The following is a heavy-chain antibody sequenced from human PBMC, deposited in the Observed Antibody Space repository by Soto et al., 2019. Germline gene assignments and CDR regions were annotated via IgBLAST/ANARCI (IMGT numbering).Heavy chain of an antibody. Sequence: PSETLSLTCTVSGGSISSYYWSWIRQPPGKGLEWIGYIYYSGSTNYNPSLKSRVTISVDTSKNQFSLKLSSVTAADTAVYYCAREVAGRGDFDYWGQGTLVTVSS. CDR2: IYYSGST. V-gene: IGHV4-59*01. J-gene: IGHJ4*02. CDR1: GGSISSYY. D-gene: IGHD6-19*01. CDR3: AREVAGRGDFDY.